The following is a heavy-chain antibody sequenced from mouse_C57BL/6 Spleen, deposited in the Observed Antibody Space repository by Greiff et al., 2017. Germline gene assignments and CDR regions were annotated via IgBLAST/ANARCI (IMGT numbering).Heavy chain of an antibody. CDR2: INPGSGGT. CDR3: ARGQHFDY. D-gene: IGHD6-1*01. J-gene: IGHJ2*01. V-gene: IGHV1-54*01. Sequence: VMLVESGAELVRPGTSVKVSCKASGYAFTNYLIEWVKQRPGQGLEWIGVINPGSGGTNYNEKFKGKATLTADKSSSTAYMQLSSLTSEDSAVYFCARGQHFDYWGQGTTLTVSS. CDR1: GYAFTNYL.